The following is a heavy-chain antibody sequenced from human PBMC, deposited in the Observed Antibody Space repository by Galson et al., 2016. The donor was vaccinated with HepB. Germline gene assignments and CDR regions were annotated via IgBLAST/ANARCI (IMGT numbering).Heavy chain of an antibody. CDR2: XXXSGXX. J-gene: IGHJ5*02. CDR1: GASIXXXGSX. V-gene: IGHV4-39*02. Sequence: SETLSLTCTVSGASIXXXGSXXXWXXXSPXXXLEXXXTXXXSGXXXSTXXLRSRVXXSLDTSNNQFSLNLASVTAADXXFYYCARDQGTQQREQGFDPWGRXILXTXSS. CDR3: ARDQGTQQREQGFDP. D-gene: IGHD1-26*01.